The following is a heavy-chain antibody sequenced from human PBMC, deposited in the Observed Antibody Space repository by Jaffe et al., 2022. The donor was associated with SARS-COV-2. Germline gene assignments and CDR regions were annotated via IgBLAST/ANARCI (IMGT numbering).Heavy chain of an antibody. V-gene: IGHV4-34*01. CDR3: VRGPRVAVVLMGWYFDL. J-gene: IGHJ2*01. Sequence: QVQLQQWGAGLLKPSGTLSLTCAVHGGSLTGYYWSWIRQPPGKGLECIGDINHGGRTNYNPSLKSRVSISLDTSKNQFSLTLRSVTAADTALYYCVRGPRVAVVLMGWYFDLWGRGTLVTVSS. CDR1: GGSLTGYY. D-gene: IGHD2-15*01. CDR2: INHGGRT.